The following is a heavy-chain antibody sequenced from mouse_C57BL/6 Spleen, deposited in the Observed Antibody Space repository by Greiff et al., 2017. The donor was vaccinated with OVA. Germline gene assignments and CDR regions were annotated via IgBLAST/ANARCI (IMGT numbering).Heavy chain of an antibody. J-gene: IGHJ3*01. CDR1: GYAFSSSW. CDR2: IYPGDGDT. Sequence: VKLMESGPELVKPGASVKISCKASGYAFSSSWMNWVKQRPGKGLEWIGRIYPGDGDTNYNGKFKGKATLTADKSSSTAYMQLSSLTSEDSAVYFCARRSNYESSWFAYWGQGTLVTVSA. V-gene: IGHV1-82*01. CDR3: ARRSNYESSWFAY. D-gene: IGHD2-5*01.